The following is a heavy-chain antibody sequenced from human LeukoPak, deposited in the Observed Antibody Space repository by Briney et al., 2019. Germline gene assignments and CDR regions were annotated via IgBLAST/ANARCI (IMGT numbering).Heavy chain of an antibody. CDR3: ARPAPRYYYGSGSYYFDY. D-gene: IGHD3-10*01. V-gene: IGHV4-39*01. J-gene: IGHJ4*02. CDR1: GGSISSSSYY. Sequence: PSETLSLTCTVSGGSISSSSYYWGWIRQPPGKGLEWIGSIYYSGSTYYNPSLKSRVTISVDTSKNQVSLKLSSVTAADTAVYYCARPAPRYYYGSGSYYFDYWGQGTLVTVSS. CDR2: IYYSGST.